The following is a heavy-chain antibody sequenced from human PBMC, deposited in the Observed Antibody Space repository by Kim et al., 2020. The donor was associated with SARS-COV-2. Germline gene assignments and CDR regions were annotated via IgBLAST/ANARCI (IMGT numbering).Heavy chain of an antibody. Sequence: GESLKISCKGSGYSFTSYWISWVRQMPGKGLEWMGRIDPSDSYTNYSPSFQGHVTISADKSISTAYLQWSSLKASDTAMYYCARHSGSWSYGDYYYGMDVWGQGTTVTVSS. J-gene: IGHJ6*02. CDR3: ARHSGSWSYGDYYYGMDV. CDR2: IDPSDSYT. CDR1: GYSFTSYW. V-gene: IGHV5-10-1*01. D-gene: IGHD3-10*01.